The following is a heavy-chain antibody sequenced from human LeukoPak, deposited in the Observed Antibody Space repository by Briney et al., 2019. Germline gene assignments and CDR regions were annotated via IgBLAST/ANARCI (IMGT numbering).Heavy chain of an antibody. D-gene: IGHD6-6*01. V-gene: IGHV4-59*01. CDR2: IYYSGST. J-gene: IGHJ3*02. CDR3: ASVIAAGHSEDAFDI. Sequence: SETLSLTCAVSGDSISNYYWSWIRQPPGKGLEWIGYIYYSGSTNYNPSLKSRVTISVDTSKNQFSLKLSSVTAADTAMYYCASVIAAGHSEDAFDIWGPGTMVTVSS. CDR1: GDSISNYY.